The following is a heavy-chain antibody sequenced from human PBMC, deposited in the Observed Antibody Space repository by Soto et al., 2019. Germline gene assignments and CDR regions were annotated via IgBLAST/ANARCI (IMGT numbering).Heavy chain of an antibody. CDR1: GGTFSSYA. J-gene: IGHJ5*02. D-gene: IGHD3-9*01. CDR3: ARGAVVLRYFDGSSAFIWFDP. CDR2: IIPIFGTA. V-gene: IGHV1-69*12. Sequence: QVQLVQSGAEVKKPGSSVKVSCKASGGTFSSYAISWVRQAPGQGLEWMGGIIPIFGTANYAQKFQGRVTITADESTSTAYMELSSLRSEDTAVYYCARGAVVLRYFDGSSAFIWFDPWGQGTLVTVSS.